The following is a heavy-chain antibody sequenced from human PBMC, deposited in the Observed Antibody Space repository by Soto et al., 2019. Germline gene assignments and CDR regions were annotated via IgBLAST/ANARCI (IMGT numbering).Heavy chain of an antibody. CDR3: AKDPVLDIVATIFTAGFDY. V-gene: IGHV3-23*01. Sequence: EVQLLESGGGLVQPGGSLRLSCAASGFTFSSYAMSWVRQAPGKGLEWVSAISGSGGSTYYADSVKGRFTISRDNSKNTLYLQMNSLRAEDTAVYYCAKDPVLDIVATIFTAGFDYWGQGTLVTVSS. J-gene: IGHJ4*02. CDR2: ISGSGGST. CDR1: GFTFSSYA. D-gene: IGHD5-12*01.